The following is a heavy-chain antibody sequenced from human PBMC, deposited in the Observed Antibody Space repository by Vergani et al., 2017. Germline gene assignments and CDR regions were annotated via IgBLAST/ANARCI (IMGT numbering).Heavy chain of an antibody. CDR2: INHSGRA. D-gene: IGHD4-11*01. Sequence: QVRLQQWGAGLVKPSETLSLTCQVYGRSFSGHYWSWVRQAPGKGLEWLGEINHSGRALYNASIQSRVTLAIDTSKSQFSLTLTSVTAADTATYSCTRGPDYIKQGYWGQGTQVTVSS. V-gene: IGHV4-34*02. CDR3: TRGPDYIKQGY. J-gene: IGHJ4*02. CDR1: GRSFSGHY.